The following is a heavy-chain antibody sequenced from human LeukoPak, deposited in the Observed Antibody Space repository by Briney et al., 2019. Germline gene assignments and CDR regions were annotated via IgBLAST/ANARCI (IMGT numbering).Heavy chain of an antibody. J-gene: IGHJ1*01. V-gene: IGHV3-30-3*01. CDR2: ISYDGSNK. Sequence: GRSLRLSCAASGFTFSSYAMHWVRQAPGKGLEWVAVISYDGSNKYYADSVKGRFTISRDNSKNTLYLQMNSLRAEDTAVYYCARGLRELRQIGYFQHWGQGTLVTVSS. D-gene: IGHD1-26*01. CDR1: GFTFSSYA. CDR3: ARGLRELRQIGYFQH.